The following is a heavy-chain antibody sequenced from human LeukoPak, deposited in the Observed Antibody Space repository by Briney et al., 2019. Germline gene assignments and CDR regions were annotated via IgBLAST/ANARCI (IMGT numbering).Heavy chain of an antibody. V-gene: IGHV1-2*02. Sequence: ASVKVSCKASGYTFSSYYMHWVRQAPGQGLEWMGWINPNSGGTNYAQKFQGRVTMTRDTSTSTVYMELSSLRSEDTAIYYCARVGCGGDCYADAFDIWGQGTMVTVSS. CDR3: ARVGCGGDCYADAFDI. CDR2: INPNSGGT. J-gene: IGHJ3*02. CDR1: GYTFSSYY. D-gene: IGHD2-21*02.